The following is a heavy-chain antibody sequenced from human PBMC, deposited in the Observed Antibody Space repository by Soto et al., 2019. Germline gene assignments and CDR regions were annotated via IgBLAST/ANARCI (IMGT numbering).Heavy chain of an antibody. Sequence: SETLSLTCAVYGGSFSGYYWSWIRQPPGKGLEWIGEINHSGSTNYNPSLKSRVTISVDTSKNQFSLKLSSVTAADTAVCYCARGPNYYDSSGYYPNWGQGTLVTVSS. V-gene: IGHV4-34*01. CDR1: GGSFSGYY. CDR3: ARGPNYYDSSGYYPN. D-gene: IGHD3-22*01. CDR2: INHSGST. J-gene: IGHJ4*02.